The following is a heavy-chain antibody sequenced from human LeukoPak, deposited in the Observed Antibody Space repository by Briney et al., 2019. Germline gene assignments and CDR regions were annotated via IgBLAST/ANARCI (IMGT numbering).Heavy chain of an antibody. CDR3: ARAIGDSWVIDY. CDR2: INPNSGGT. V-gene: IGHV1-2*02. Sequence: ASVKVSCKASGYTFTGYYMHWVRQAPGQALEWMGWINPNSGGTNYAQKFQGRVTMTRDTSISTAYMELSRLRSDDTAVYYCARAIGDSWVIDYWGQGTLVTVSS. CDR1: GYTFTGYY. J-gene: IGHJ4*02. D-gene: IGHD2-15*01.